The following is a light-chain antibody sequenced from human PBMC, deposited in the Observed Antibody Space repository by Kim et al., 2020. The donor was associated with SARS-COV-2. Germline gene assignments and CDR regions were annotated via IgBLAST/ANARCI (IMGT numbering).Light chain of an antibody. CDR3: QQYNAYPWT. Sequence: ASVGDRVTITCRASQSVYTWLAVYQQKPGKTPNLLIYKASYLQNGAPSRFSGSGSGTEFTLTINSLQPDDFATYYCQQYNAYPWTFGQGTKVDIK. J-gene: IGKJ1*01. CDR1: QSVYTW. CDR2: KAS. V-gene: IGKV1-5*03.